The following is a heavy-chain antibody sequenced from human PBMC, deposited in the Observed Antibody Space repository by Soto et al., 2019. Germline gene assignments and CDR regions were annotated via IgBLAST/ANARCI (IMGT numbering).Heavy chain of an antibody. Sequence: GASVKVSCKASGYTFTGYYMHWVRQAPGQGLEWMGWINPNSGGTNYAQKFQGRVTMTRDTSISTAYMELSRLRSDDTAVYYCARGAGYSSSWPFYYFDYWGQGTLVTVSS. CDR3: ARGAGYSSSWPFYYFDY. CDR1: GYTFTGYY. CDR2: INPNSGGT. D-gene: IGHD6-13*01. J-gene: IGHJ4*02. V-gene: IGHV1-2*02.